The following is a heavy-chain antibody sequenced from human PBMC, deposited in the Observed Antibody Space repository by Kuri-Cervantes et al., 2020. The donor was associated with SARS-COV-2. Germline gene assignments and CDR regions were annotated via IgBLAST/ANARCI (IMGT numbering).Heavy chain of an antibody. J-gene: IGHJ4*02. CDR3: ASHRIAMAPHDK. V-gene: IGHV4-30-2*03. Sequence: LRLSCGVSGVSVTREGYSWNWVRQLPGKGLEWIGSISGDTSYNPSLDSRVTISLDTSRNQFSLNLRSVTAADTAVYYCASHRIAMAPHDKWGQGILVTVSS. CDR2: ISGDT. CDR1: GVSVTREGYS. D-gene: IGHD6-19*01.